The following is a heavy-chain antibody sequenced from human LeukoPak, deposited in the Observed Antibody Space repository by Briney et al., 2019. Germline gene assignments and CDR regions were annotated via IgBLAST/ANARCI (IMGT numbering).Heavy chain of an antibody. J-gene: IGHJ5*02. Sequence: SETLSLTCTVSGGSISSGGYYWSWIRQHPGKGLEWIGYIYYSGSTYYNPSLKSRVTISVDTSKNQFSLKLSSVTAADTAVYYCARDHATVTRGWFDPWGQGTLVTVS. CDR1: GGSISSGGYY. CDR2: IYYSGST. V-gene: IGHV4-31*03. D-gene: IGHD4-17*01. CDR3: ARDHATVTRGWFDP.